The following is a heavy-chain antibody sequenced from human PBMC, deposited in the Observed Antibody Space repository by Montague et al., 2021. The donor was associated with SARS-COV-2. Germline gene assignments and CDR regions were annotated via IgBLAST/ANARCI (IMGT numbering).Heavy chain of an antibody. D-gene: IGHD4-23*01. J-gene: IGHJ3*02. V-gene: IGHV4-59*01. CDR1: GGSITGYY. Sequence: SETLSLTCTVSGGSITGYYWSWLRRSPGKGLEWIAYIYDGGAVNYNPSLGSRVTISTDTSKNQLSLKVNSVTAADTAVYYCVRDHPYGGPRGAYDIWGQGTVVT. CDR3: VRDHPYGGPRGAYDI. CDR2: IYDGGAV.